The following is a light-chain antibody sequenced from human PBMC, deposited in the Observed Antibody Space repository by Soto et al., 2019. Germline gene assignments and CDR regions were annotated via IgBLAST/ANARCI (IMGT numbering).Light chain of an antibody. J-gene: IGLJ2*01. V-gene: IGLV2-14*01. CDR2: EVS. Sequence: QSALTQPASVSGSPGQSITISCTGTSNDVGGYKYVSWYQHHPGKAPKLMIYEVSNRPSGVSNRFSGSKSGNMASLTISGLQAEDEADYHCSSYTSSSTRPVVFGGGTKVTVL. CDR3: SSYTSSSTRPVV. CDR1: SNDVGGYKY.